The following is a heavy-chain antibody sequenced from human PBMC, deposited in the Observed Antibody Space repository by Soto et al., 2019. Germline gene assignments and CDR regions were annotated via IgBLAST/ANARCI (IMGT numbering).Heavy chain of an antibody. CDR2: MNNIGRT. V-gene: IGHV4-59*01. CDR3: ARSFCRDSIRCNWFEP. J-gene: IGHJ5*02. D-gene: IGHD2-2*02. CDR1: GDSSSTFY. Sequence: QVQLQESGPGLVKLSETLSLTCSVSGDSSSTFYWSWIRQSPGKGLEWIGYMNNIGRTNYNPSLKSRVTISLDTSKNQFSLNVRSVIAADTAVYYCARSFCRDSIRCNWFEPWGQGTLVTVSS.